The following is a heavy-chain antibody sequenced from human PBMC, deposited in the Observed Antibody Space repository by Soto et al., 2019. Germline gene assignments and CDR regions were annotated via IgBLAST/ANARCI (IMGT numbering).Heavy chain of an antibody. V-gene: IGHV1-69*13. CDR2: IIPIFGTA. CDR1: GGTFSSYA. CDR3: ARSGFYYDFWSALGAFDI. J-gene: IGHJ3*02. Sequence: GASVQVSCKASGGTFSSYAISWVRQAPGQGLEWMGGIIPIFGTANYAQKFQGRVTITADESTSTAYMELSSLRSEDTAVYYCARSGFYYDFWSALGAFDIWGQGTMVTVSS. D-gene: IGHD3-3*01.